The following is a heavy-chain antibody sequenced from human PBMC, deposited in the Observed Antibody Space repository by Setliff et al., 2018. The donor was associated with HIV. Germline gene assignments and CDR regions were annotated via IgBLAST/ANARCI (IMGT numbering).Heavy chain of an antibody. V-gene: IGHV4-59*11. J-gene: IGHJ1*01. CDR1: GATISRHF. CDR2: IYDSGVT. D-gene: IGHD3-3*01. Sequence: PSETLSLTCSVSGATISRHFWSWIRQSPGKGLEWTGTIYDSGVTKYNPSLQTRVRVSVDTSKSHLSLSLTSVTPADTAVYYCTRRQWGTSGYYEFFQQWGQGSLVTVSS. CDR3: TRRQWGTSGYYEFFQQ.